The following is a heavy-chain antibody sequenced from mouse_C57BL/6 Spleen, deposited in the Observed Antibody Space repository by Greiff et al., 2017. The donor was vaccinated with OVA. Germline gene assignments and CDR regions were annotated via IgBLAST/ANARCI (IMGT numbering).Heavy chain of an antibody. D-gene: IGHD3-2*02. J-gene: IGHJ4*01. CDR3: AQTAQATFRYYYAMDY. CDR1: GYTFTDYY. V-gene: IGHV1-26*01. Sequence: VQLQQSGPELVKPGASVKISCKASGYTFTDYYMNWVKQSHGKSLEWIGDINPNNGGTSYNQKFKGKATLTVDKSSSTAYMELRSLASEDSAVYYCAQTAQATFRYYYAMDYWGQGTSVTVSS. CDR2: INPNNGGT.